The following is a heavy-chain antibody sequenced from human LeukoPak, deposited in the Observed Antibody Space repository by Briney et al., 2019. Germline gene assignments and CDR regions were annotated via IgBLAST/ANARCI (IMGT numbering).Heavy chain of an antibody. Sequence: PGGSLRLSCAASGFTFSSYSMNWVRQAPGKGLEWVSSISSSSSYIYYADSVKGRFTISRDNAKNSLYLQMNSLRAEDTAVYYCARDGRGISAAGSPLVFDYWGQGTLVTVSS. V-gene: IGHV3-21*04. CDR1: GFTFSSYS. CDR3: ARDGRGISAAGSPLVFDY. D-gene: IGHD6-13*01. J-gene: IGHJ4*02. CDR2: ISSSSSYI.